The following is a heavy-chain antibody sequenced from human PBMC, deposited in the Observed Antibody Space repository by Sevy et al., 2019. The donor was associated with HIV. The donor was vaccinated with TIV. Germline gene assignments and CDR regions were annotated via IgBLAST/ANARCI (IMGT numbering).Heavy chain of an antibody. J-gene: IGHJ6*02. CDR1: EFTFSYYW. V-gene: IGHV3-7*03. CDR2: IKQDGSEK. Sequence: GGSLRLSCAASEFTFSYYWMTWVRQAPGKGLEWVANIKQDGSEKYYVDSVKGRFTISRDNAKNSLYLQMNSLRAEDTAFYYCGGGDFYSSSPAGMDVWGQGTTVTVSS. CDR3: GGGDFYSSSPAGMDV. D-gene: IGHD3-22*01.